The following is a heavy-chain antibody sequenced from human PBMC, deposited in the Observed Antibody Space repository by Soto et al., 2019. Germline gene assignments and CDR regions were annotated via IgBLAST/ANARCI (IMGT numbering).Heavy chain of an antibody. V-gene: IGHV4-34*01. Sequence: SENLSLTCAVYGGSFSGYYWSWIRQPPGKGLEWIGEINHSGGTNYNPSLKSRVTISVDTSKNQFSLKLSSVTAADTAVFYCARGRRVTSSIAARPAGMAVWGPGTTVTVSS. CDR2: INHSGGT. D-gene: IGHD6-6*01. CDR3: ARGRRVTSSIAARPAGMAV. J-gene: IGHJ6*02. CDR1: GGSFSGYY.